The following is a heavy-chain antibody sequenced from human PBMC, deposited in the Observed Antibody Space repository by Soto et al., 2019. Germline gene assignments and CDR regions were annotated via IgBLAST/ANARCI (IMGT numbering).Heavy chain of an antibody. Sequence: QVQLVQSGAEVKKPGSSVKVSCKASGGTFSSYAISWVRQAPGQGLEWMGGIIPIFGTANYAQKFQGRVTITADESTSPAYKELSSLRSEDTAVYYCASCIAAREVLFDYWGQGSLVTVSS. J-gene: IGHJ4*02. D-gene: IGHD6-6*01. CDR2: IIPIFGTA. CDR1: GGTFSSYA. V-gene: IGHV1-69*12. CDR3: ASCIAAREVLFDY.